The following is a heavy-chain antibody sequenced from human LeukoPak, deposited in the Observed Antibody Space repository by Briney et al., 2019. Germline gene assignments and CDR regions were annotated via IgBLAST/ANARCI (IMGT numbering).Heavy chain of an antibody. CDR3: ARDEYSSGWYENHWFDP. CDR2: IYYSGST. CDR1: GFTFSSYS. D-gene: IGHD6-19*01. V-gene: IGHV4-39*07. J-gene: IGHJ5*02. Sequence: AWGSLRLSCAASGFTFSSYSMNWVRQAPGKGLEWIGSIYYSGSTYYNPSLKSRVTISVDTSKNQFSLKLSSVTAADTAVYYCARDEYSSGWYENHWFDPWGQGTLVTVSS.